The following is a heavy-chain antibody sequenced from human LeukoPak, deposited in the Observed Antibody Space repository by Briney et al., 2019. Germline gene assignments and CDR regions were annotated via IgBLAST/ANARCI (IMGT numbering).Heavy chain of an antibody. Sequence: ASVKVSCKASGYTFTSYYMHWVRQAPGQGLEWMGIINPSGGSTSYAQKFQGRVTMTRDTSTSTAYMELSSLRSEDTAVYYCARGNWEYYYYYYMDVWGKGTSVTVSS. V-gene: IGHV1-46*01. CDR2: INPSGGST. CDR3: ARGNWEYYYYYYMDV. CDR1: GYTFTSYY. D-gene: IGHD7-27*01. J-gene: IGHJ6*03.